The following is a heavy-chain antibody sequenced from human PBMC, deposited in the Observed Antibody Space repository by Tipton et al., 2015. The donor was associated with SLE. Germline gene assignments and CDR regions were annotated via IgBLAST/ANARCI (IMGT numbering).Heavy chain of an antibody. CDR3: AREGSSCLFQH. CDR2: IYTSGST. J-gene: IGHJ1*01. Sequence: TLSLTCTVSGGSISSGSYYWSWIRQPAGNGLEWIGRIYTSGSTKYNPSLKSRVTISVDTSKNQFSLKLSSVTAADTAVYYCAREGSSCLFQHWGQGTLVTVSS. D-gene: IGHD6-13*01. CDR1: GGSISSGSYY. V-gene: IGHV4-61*02.